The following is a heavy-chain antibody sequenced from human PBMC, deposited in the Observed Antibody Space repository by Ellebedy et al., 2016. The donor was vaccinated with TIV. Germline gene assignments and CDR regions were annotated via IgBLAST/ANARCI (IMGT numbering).Heavy chain of an antibody. CDR2: IYYSGST. CDR3: ARVRITIFGVGYYGMDV. V-gene: IGHV4-39*07. CDR1: GGSISSSGYY. D-gene: IGHD3-3*01. Sequence: SETLSLTCTVSGGSISSSGYYWGWIRQPPGKGLEWIGSIYYSGSTYYNPSLKSRVTISVDTSKNQFSLKLSSVTAADTAVYYCARVRITIFGVGYYGMDVWGQGTTVTVSS. J-gene: IGHJ6*02.